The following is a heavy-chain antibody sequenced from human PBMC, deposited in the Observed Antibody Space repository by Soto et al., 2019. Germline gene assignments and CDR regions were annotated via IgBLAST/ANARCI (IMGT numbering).Heavy chain of an antibody. CDR2: IYYSGST. V-gene: IGHV4-59*01. Sequence: SETLSLTCTVSGGSISSYYWSWIRQPPGKGLEWIGYIYYSGSTNYNPSLKSRVTISVDTSKNQFSLKLSSVTAADTAVYYCARDRLPLLYYYDSSVVYYYGMDVWGQGTTVTVSS. D-gene: IGHD3-22*01. CDR3: ARDRLPLLYYYDSSVVYYYGMDV. CDR1: GGSISSYY. J-gene: IGHJ6*02.